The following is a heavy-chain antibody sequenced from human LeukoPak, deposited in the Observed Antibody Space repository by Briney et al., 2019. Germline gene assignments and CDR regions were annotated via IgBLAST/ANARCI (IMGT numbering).Heavy chain of an antibody. Sequence: GGSLRLSCAASGITFSSYGMSWVRQAAGKGLEWVSGVSGSGDITYYADSVKGRFTISRDSSKNTLYLQMNSLRAEDTAVYYCARTFDSSGYSDAFDIWGQGTMVTVSS. D-gene: IGHD3-22*01. CDR1: GITFSSYG. V-gene: IGHV3-23*01. J-gene: IGHJ3*02. CDR2: VSGSGDIT. CDR3: ARTFDSSGYSDAFDI.